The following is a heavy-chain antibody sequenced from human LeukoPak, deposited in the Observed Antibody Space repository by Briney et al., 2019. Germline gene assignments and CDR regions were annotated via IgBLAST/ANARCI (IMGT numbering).Heavy chain of an antibody. CDR3: ARARNYYDSSGYDDFDY. J-gene: IGHJ4*02. Sequence: VASVKVSCKASGYTFTGYYMHWVRQAPGQGLEWMAWINPNSGGTNYAQKFQGRVTMTRDTSISTAYMELSRLRSDDTAVYYCARARNYYDSSGYDDFDYWGQGTLVTVSS. V-gene: IGHV1-2*02. CDR2: INPNSGGT. D-gene: IGHD3-22*01. CDR1: GYTFTGYY.